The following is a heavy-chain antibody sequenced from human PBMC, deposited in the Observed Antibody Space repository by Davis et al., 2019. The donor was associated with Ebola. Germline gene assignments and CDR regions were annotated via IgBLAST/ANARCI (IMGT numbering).Heavy chain of an antibody. CDR3: AKLSNYYYYYGMDV. J-gene: IGHJ6*02. CDR1: GFTFSSYA. Sequence: PGGSLRLSCAASGFTFSSYAMSWVRQAPGKGLEWVSGLSGSGGSTYYADSVKGRFTISRDNSKNTLYLQMNSLRAEDTAVYYCAKLSNYYYYYGMDVWGQGTTVTVSS. V-gene: IGHV3-23*01. CDR2: LSGSGGST.